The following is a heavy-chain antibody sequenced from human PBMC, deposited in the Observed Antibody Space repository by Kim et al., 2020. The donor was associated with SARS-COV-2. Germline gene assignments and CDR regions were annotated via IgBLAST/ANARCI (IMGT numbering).Heavy chain of an antibody. D-gene: IGHD3-10*01. CDR2: T. V-gene: IGHV4-34*01. CDR3: ARGGGSDAFDI. Sequence: TNSNPSLKSRVTISVDTSKNQFSLKLSSVTAADTAVYYCARGGGSDAFDIWGQGTMVTVSS. J-gene: IGHJ3*02.